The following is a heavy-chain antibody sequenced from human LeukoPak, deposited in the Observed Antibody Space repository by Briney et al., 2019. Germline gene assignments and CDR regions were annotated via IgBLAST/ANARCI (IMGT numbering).Heavy chain of an antibody. V-gene: IGHV3-23*01. CDR2: ISDSGRRT. D-gene: IGHD6-6*01. CDR1: GFTSSNYG. J-gene: IGHJ4*02. Sequence: GGSLRLSCAASGFTSSNYGMAWVRQGPGMRLEWLSAISDSGRRTYYADSVKGRFTISRDNSKNTVYLQMNSLRAEDTALYYCAKRVPYSSSSVYFDYWGQGTLVTVSS. CDR3: AKRVPYSSSSVYFDY.